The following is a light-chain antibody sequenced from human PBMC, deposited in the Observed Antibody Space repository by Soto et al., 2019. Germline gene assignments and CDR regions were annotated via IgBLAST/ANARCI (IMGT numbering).Light chain of an antibody. CDR3: QQSYSTPRT. CDR2: AAS. Sequence: DIQMTQSPSSLSASVGDRVTITCRASQSISSYLNWYQQKPGKAPKLLIYAASSLQSGVPSRFSRSGSGTDFTLTISSLQPEDFATYYYQQSYSTPRTFGQGTKVEIK. J-gene: IGKJ1*01. V-gene: IGKV1-39*01. CDR1: QSISSY.